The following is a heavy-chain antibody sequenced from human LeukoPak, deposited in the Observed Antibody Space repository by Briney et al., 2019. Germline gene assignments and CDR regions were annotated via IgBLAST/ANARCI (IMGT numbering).Heavy chain of an antibody. CDR3: PRDFCSGGSCYRYFQH. D-gene: IGHD2-15*01. V-gene: IGHV1-3*01. CDR2: LNSGNCNT. CDR1: GYTFTSYA. J-gene: IGHJ1*01. Sequence: AASENLFCKASGYTFTSYAMHWVRQAPGQRLEWMGWLNSGNCNTKYSQKFQGRVTITGDTSASTAYMELSSLRSEDTPVYYCPRDFCSGGSCYRYFQHWGQGTLVTLSS.